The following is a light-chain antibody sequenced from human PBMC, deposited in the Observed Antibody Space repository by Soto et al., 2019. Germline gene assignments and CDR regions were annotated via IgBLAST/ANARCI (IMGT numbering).Light chain of an antibody. CDR3: QNYNSAPLT. CDR2: AAS. CDR1: QSVNRF. J-gene: IGKJ4*01. Sequence: DIQMDQSPSSLSASLGDRVTITCRASQSVNRFLNWYQQHPERAHKVLIYAASTLQSGVPSRFSGNGSGTDFTLTISSLQPEDVATYYCQNYNSAPLTFGGGTTVEIK. V-gene: IGKV1-39*01.